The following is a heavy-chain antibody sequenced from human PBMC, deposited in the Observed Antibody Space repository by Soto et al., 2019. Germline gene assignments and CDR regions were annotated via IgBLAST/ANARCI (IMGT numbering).Heavy chain of an antibody. D-gene: IGHD1-26*01. CDR2: IYYSGST. Sequence: SETLSLTCTVSGGSISSSSYYWGWIRQPPGKGLEWIGSIYYSGSTYYNPSLKSRVTISVDTSKNQFSLRLSSVTAADTAVYYCAKSGRSGSLFRSSWWFDPWGHGTLVTVSS. CDR3: AKSGRSGSLFRSSWWFDP. J-gene: IGHJ5*02. CDR1: GGSISSSSYY. V-gene: IGHV4-39*07.